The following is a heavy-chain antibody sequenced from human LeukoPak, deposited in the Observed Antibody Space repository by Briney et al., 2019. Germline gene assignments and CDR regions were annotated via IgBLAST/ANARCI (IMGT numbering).Heavy chain of an antibody. D-gene: IGHD2-8*01. CDR2: VYSSGST. CDR1: GGSINSPSFY. V-gene: IGHV4-39*01. J-gene: IGHJ3*01. CDR3: APTNNGAFDV. Sequence: PSETLSLTCTVSGGSINSPSFYWGWIRQPPGKGLEWIGTVYSSGSTYYNPSLKSRVAISVDTSKNQFSLRLSSVTAADTAVYYCAPTNNGAFDVWGQGTMVTVSS.